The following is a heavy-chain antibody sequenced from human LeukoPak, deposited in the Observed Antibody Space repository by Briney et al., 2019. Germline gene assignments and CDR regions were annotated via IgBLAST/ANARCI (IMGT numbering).Heavy chain of an antibody. CDR2: ISASGAVT. CDR3: VKGNYGDKNDH. V-gene: IGHV3-23*01. CDR1: GLTFSSYW. D-gene: IGHD4-23*01. Sequence: GGSLRLSCVASGLTFSSYWMSWVRQAPGKGLEWVSGISASGAVTYYADSVRGRFILSRDNSKNTLSLQMYSLRAEDTAVYYCVKGNYGDKNDHWGQGSLVTVSS. J-gene: IGHJ4*02.